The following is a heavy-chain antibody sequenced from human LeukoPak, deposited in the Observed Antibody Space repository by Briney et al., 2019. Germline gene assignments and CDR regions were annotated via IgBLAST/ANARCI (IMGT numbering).Heavy chain of an antibody. V-gene: IGHV3-48*01. D-gene: IGHD6-13*01. J-gene: IGHJ6*02. CDR3: ARAGAAGMGLYYYGMDV. CDR2: ISGGSPTI. CDR1: GFTFSTYN. Sequence: EGSLRLSCAASGFTFSTYNMNWVRQAPGKGLEWVSYISGGSPTIYYADSVKGRFTISRDNAKNSLDLQMSSLRAEDTAVYYCARAGAAGMGLYYYGMDVWGQGTTVTVSS.